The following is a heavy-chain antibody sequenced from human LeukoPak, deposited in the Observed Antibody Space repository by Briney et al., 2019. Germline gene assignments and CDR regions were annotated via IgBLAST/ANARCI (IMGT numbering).Heavy chain of an antibody. CDR1: GYTFTSYA. CDR2: ISGYNGNT. Sequence: ASVKVCCKASGYTFTSYAIGWVRQAPGQGLEWMGWISGYNGNTNYAQKLQGRVTLTTDTSTSTAYMELRSLRSDDAAIYYCARNVDTSMVTLWYFDYWGQGTLVTVSS. CDR3: ARNVDTSMVTLWYFDY. D-gene: IGHD5-18*01. J-gene: IGHJ4*02. V-gene: IGHV1-18*04.